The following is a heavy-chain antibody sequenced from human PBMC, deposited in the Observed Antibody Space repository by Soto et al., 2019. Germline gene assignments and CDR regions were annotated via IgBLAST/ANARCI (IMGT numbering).Heavy chain of an antibody. V-gene: IGHV4-34*01. D-gene: IGHD3-22*01. J-gene: IGHJ4*02. Sequence: SETLSLTCAVYGGSFSGYYWSWIRQPPGKGLEWIGEINHSGTTKYNSSLKSRVTISVDTSKNQFSLKLSSVTAADTAVYFCASPSRFDSSGYYFDSWGQGTLVTVYS. CDR3: ASPSRFDSSGYYFDS. CDR2: INHSGTT. CDR1: GGSFSGYY.